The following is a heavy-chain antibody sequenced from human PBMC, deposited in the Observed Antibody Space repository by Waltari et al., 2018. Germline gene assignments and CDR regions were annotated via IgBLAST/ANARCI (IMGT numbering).Heavy chain of an antibody. J-gene: IGHJ4*02. CDR3: ARRGYYYGSGSYYGRYYFDY. D-gene: IGHD3-10*01. CDR1: GYSFTSYW. CDR2: IYPGDSDT. V-gene: IGHV5-51*03. Sequence: EVQLVQSGAEVKKPGESLKISCKGSGYSFTSYWIGWVRQMPGKGLEWMGIIYPGDSDTRYSPSFQGQVTISADKSISTAYLQWSGLKASDTAMYYCARRGYYYGSGSYYGRYYFDYWGQGTLVTVSS.